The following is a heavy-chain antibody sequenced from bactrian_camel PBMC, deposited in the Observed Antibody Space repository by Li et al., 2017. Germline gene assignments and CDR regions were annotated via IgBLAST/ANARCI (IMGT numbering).Heavy chain of an antibody. CDR3: AAQSSGVPELTLRPSEYNY. D-gene: IGHD3*01. CDR2: IYRNTGAT. J-gene: IGHJ4*01. CDR1: TGTFRSAC. Sequence: HVQLVESGGGSVQAGGSLRLSCAASTGTFRSACVGWIRQVSGREREGVASIYRNTGATDYHTSVQGRFTISQDNAKNTVYLQMNSLKPEDTAMYFCAAQSSGVPELTLRPSEYNYWGQGTQVTVS. V-gene: IGHV3-2*01.